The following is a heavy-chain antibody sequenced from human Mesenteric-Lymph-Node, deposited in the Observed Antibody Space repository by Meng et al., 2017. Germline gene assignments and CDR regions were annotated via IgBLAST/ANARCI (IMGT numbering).Heavy chain of an antibody. J-gene: IGHJ4*02. V-gene: IGHV1-3*01. CDR1: GYTFTSYD. CDR3: ARSAGGNSDY. D-gene: IGHD3-10*01. CDR2: INAGNGNT. Sequence: ASVKVSCKASGYTFTSYDMHWVRQAPGQRLEWMGWINAGNGNTKYSQKFKGRVTITRDTSTSTVYMELSSLRSEDTAVYYCARSAGGNSDYWGQGTLVTVSS.